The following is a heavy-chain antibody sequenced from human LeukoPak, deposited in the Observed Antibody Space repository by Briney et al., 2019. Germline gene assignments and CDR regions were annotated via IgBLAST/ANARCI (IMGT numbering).Heavy chain of an antibody. CDR3: AKVADYYVNPGAFDI. D-gene: IGHD3-10*02. Sequence: GGSLRLSCAASGFTFSAFWMSWVRQAPGKGLEWVANIKQDGSVKYYVDSVKGRFTVSRDNAKNSLYLQMNSLRAEDTAVYYCAKVADYYVNPGAFDIWGQGTMVTVSS. CDR2: IKQDGSVK. V-gene: IGHV3-7*03. CDR1: GFTFSAFW. J-gene: IGHJ3*02.